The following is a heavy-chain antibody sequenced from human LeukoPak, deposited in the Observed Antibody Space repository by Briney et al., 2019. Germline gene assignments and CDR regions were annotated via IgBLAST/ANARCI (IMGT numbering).Heavy chain of an antibody. CDR1: GFTFSSYS. V-gene: IGHV3-21*01. Sequence: PGGSLRLSCAASGFTFSSYSMNWVRQAPGEGLEWVSAISDSGVNTYYADSVRGRFTISRDNAKNSLYLQMNSLRAEDTAVYYCARDLEEYCSGGSCSLFDYWGQGTLVTVSS. J-gene: IGHJ4*02. CDR2: ISDSGVNT. D-gene: IGHD2-15*01. CDR3: ARDLEEYCSGGSCSLFDY.